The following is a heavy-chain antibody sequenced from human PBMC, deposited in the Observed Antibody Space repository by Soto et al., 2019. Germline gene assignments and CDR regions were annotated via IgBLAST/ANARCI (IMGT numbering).Heavy chain of an antibody. Sequence: QVQLQESGPGLVKPSQTLSLTCTVSGGSISSGAYYWSWVRQPPGKGLEWIGYIHHNGNSYNNPSLKSRFSISLDPSKNQFSLNLTSVTAADTAVYYGARVSAPGTRWFDPGGKETLVTVSS. CDR1: GGSISSGAYY. D-gene: IGHD6-13*01. CDR3: ARVSAPGTRWFDP. J-gene: IGHJ5*02. CDR2: IHHNGNS. V-gene: IGHV4-31*03.